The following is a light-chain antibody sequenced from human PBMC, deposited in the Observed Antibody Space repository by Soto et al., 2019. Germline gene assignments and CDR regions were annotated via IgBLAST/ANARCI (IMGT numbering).Light chain of an antibody. CDR3: QPSYSTPLT. CDR2: AAS. V-gene: IGKV1-39*01. Sequence: DIQMTQSTSSLSASVGDRLTITCRASQRISSCLNWYQKKPGKAPKLLIYAASILQSGVPSKFSGSGSGTDFSLTIRNLQPEARATYGCQPSYSTPLTGVGGTKMGIK. CDR1: QRISSC. J-gene: IGKJ4*02.